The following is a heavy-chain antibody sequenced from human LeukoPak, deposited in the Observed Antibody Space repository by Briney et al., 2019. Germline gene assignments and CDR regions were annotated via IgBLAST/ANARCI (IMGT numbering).Heavy chain of an antibody. CDR2: IHSDGTST. CDR1: GFTFSSYW. J-gene: IGHJ4*02. Sequence: SGGSLRLSCAASGFTFSSYWMHWVRQAPGKGLVWVSRIHSDGTSTNYADSVKGRFTISRDNAKNSLYLQMNSLRAEDTALYYCATSEPTKYSYGTQGMDYWGQGTLVTVSS. CDR3: ATSEPTKYSYGTQGMDY. V-gene: IGHV3-74*01. D-gene: IGHD5-18*01.